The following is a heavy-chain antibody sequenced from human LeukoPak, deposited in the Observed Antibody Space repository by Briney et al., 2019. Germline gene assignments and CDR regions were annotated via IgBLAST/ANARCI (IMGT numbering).Heavy chain of an antibody. D-gene: IGHD3-10*01. V-gene: IGHV3-49*03. J-gene: IGHJ3*02. CDR3: TRPTYYYAFDI. Sequence: GGSLRLSCTASGFTFGDYTMNWFRQAPGKGLEWVGFIRSKAFGGTTEYAASVKGRFTISRDDSKSIAYLQMSSLKTEDIAVYYCTRPTYYYAFDIWGQGTMVTVSS. CDR1: GFTFGDYT. CDR2: IRSKAFGGTT.